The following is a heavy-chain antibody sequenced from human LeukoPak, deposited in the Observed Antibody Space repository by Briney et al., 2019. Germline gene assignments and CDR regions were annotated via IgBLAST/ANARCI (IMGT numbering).Heavy chain of an antibody. CDR2: INPSGGST. D-gene: IGHD5-18*01. CDR1: GYTFTSYY. V-gene: IGHV1-46*01. Sequence: ASVKVSCKASGYTFTSYYMHWVRQASGQGLEWMGIINPSGGSTTYAQKFQGRLTMTRDTSTSTVYMDLSSLRSEDTALYYCARGGGYNYGPPNYWGQGTLVTVSS. J-gene: IGHJ4*02. CDR3: ARGGGYNYGPPNY.